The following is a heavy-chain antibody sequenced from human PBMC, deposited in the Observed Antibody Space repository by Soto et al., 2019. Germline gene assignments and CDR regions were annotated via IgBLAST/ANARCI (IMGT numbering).Heavy chain of an antibody. CDR2: IIPIFGTA. CDR3: ARADDYYYGMDV. CDR1: GGTFSSYA. Sequence: SVKVSCKASGGTFSSYAISWVRQAPGQGLEWMGGIIPIFGTANYAQKFQGRVTITADESTSTAYMELSSLRSEDTAVYYCARADDYYYGMDVWGQGTTVTVSS. J-gene: IGHJ6*02. V-gene: IGHV1-69*13.